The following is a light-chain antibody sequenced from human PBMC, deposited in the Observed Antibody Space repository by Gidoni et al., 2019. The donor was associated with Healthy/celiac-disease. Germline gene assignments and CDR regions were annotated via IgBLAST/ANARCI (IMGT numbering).Light chain of an antibody. Sequence: QSALPPPRSVSGSPGPSVTISCTGTSSDVGGYNYVSWYQQHPGKAPKLMIYDVSKRPSGVPDRFSGSKSGNTASLTISGLQAEDEADYYCCSYAGSYTYWVFGGGTKLTVL. CDR3: CSYAGSYTYWV. V-gene: IGLV2-11*01. J-gene: IGLJ3*02. CDR2: DVS. CDR1: SSDVGGYNY.